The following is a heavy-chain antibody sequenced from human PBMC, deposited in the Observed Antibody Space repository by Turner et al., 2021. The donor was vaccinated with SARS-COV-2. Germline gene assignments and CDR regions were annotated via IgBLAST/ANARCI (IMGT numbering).Heavy chain of an antibody. CDR3: ARDLVDIVATMFGQLNYYGMDV. CDR2: INPNSGGT. Sequence: QVQLVQSGAEVKKPGASVQVSCKASGYTFTGYYMHWVRQAPGQGLEWMVWINPNSGGTNYAQKFQGRVTMTRDTSISTAYMEPSRLRSDDTAVYYCARDLVDIVATMFGQLNYYGMDVWGQGTTVTVSS. V-gene: IGHV1-2*02. D-gene: IGHD5-12*01. CDR1: GYTFTGYY. J-gene: IGHJ6*02.